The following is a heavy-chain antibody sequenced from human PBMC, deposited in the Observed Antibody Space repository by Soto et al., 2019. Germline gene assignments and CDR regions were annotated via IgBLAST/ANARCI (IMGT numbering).Heavy chain of an antibody. CDR3: ARIGGYSYGNNWFDP. J-gene: IGHJ5*02. Sequence: QVTLKESGPVLVKPTETLTQTCTVSGFSLSNARMGVSWIRQPPGKALEWLAHIFSNDEKSYRTPLTSRLTISKDTSKSQVVLTMTNMDPVDTARYYCARIGGYSYGNNWFDPWGQGTLVTVSS. D-gene: IGHD5-18*01. CDR1: GFSLSNARMG. V-gene: IGHV2-26*01. CDR2: IFSNDEK.